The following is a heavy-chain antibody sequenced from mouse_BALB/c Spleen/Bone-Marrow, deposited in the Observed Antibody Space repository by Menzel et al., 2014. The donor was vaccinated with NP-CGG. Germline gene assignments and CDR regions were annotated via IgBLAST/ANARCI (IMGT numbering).Heavy chain of an antibody. CDR2: ISSGGST. D-gene: IGHD1-2*01. CDR1: GFTFSSYA. Sequence: EVQVVESGGGLVKPGGSLKLSCAASGFTFSSYAMSWVRQTPEKRLEWVASISSGGSTYYPDSVKGRSTISRDNARNILYLQMSSLRSEDTAMYYCAREGGTTAHYYAMDYWGQGTSVTVSS. CDR3: AREGGTTAHYYAMDY. V-gene: IGHV5-6-5*01. J-gene: IGHJ4*01.